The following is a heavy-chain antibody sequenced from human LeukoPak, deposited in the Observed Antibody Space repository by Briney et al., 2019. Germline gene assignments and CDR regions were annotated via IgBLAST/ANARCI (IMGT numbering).Heavy chain of an antibody. CDR3: ARGLTERYDFWSGPFDY. D-gene: IGHD3-3*01. J-gene: IGHJ4*02. CDR2: ISYDGSNK. Sequence: GGSLRLSCAASGFTFSSYAMHWVRQAPGKGLEWVAVISYDGSNKYYADSVKGRFTISRDNSKNTLYLQMNGLRAEDTAVYYCARGLTERYDFWSGPFDYWGQGTLVTVSS. V-gene: IGHV3-30-3*01. CDR1: GFTFSSYA.